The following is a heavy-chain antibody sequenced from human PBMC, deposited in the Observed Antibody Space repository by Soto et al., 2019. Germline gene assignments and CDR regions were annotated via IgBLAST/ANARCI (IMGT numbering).Heavy chain of an antibody. Sequence: QLQLQESGPGLVKPSETLSLTCTVSGGSISSSSYYWGWIRQPPGKGLEWIGSIYYSGSTYYNPSLKSRVTISVDTSKNQFSLKLSSVTAADTAVYYCASHLSGYDYRFDYWGQGTLVTVSS. D-gene: IGHD5-12*01. CDR3: ASHLSGYDYRFDY. J-gene: IGHJ4*02. CDR2: IYYSGST. V-gene: IGHV4-39*01. CDR1: GGSISSSSYY.